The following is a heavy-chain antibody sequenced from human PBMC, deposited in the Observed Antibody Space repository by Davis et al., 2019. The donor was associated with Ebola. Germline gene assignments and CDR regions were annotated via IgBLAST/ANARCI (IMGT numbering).Heavy chain of an antibody. V-gene: IGHV3-11*06. Sequence: GESLKISCAASGFTFSDYYMSWIRQAPGKGLEWVSYISSSSSYIYYADSVKGRFTISRDNAKNSLYLQMNSLRAEDTAVYYCARGGIAAAGTDYWGQGTLVTVSS. CDR1: GFTFSDYY. CDR3: ARGGIAAAGTDY. J-gene: IGHJ4*02. CDR2: ISSSSSYI. D-gene: IGHD6-13*01.